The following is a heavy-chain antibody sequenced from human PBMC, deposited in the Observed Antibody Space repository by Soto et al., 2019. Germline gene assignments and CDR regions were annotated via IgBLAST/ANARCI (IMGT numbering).Heavy chain of an antibody. D-gene: IGHD6-19*01. V-gene: IGHV3-30*18. J-gene: IGHJ4*02. CDR2: VSHDGRNT. CDR1: GFTFSDYA. Sequence: VQLVESGGGVVQPGRSLRLSCAASGFTFSDYAMHWVRQAPGKGLEWVAVVSHDGRNTHYADSVKGRVTISSDSSKNTASLEMTSLRVEDRAVYYCAKGERQWLVTSDFNYWGQGALVTVSS. CDR3: AKGERQWLVTSDFNY.